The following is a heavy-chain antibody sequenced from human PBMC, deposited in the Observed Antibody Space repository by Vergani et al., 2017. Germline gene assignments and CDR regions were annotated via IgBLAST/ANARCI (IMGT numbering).Heavy chain of an antibody. J-gene: IGHJ4*02. Sequence: QVQLQQWGAGLLKPSETLSLTCAVYGGSFSGYYWSWIRQPPGKGLEWIGEINHSGSTNYNPSLKSRVTISVDTSKNQFSLKLSSVTAAETAVYYCARGRFFGYGTLSRFFDYWGQGTLVTVSS. D-gene: IGHD4-17*01. CDR3: ARGRFFGYGTLSRFFDY. V-gene: IGHV4-34*01. CDR2: INHSGST. CDR1: GGSFSGYY.